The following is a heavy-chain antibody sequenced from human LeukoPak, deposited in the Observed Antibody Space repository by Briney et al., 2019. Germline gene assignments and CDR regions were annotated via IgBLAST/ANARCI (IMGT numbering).Heavy chain of an antibody. CDR2: ITPIIGTT. CDR3: TRVTLRGSKYNWFDP. J-gene: IGHJ5*02. Sequence: ASVKVSCTSSGGTFNTHIFNWVRQAPGQGLEWMGRITPIIGTTKYAQRFQGRVTITADTSTSTAYLELGGLTYDDSAVYYCTRVTLRGSKYNWFDPWGQGTHVSVSS. CDR1: GGTFNTHI. V-gene: IGHV1-69*08. D-gene: IGHD1-26*01.